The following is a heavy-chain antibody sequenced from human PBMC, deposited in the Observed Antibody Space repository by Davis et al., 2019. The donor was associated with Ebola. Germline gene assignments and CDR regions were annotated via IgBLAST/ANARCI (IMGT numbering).Heavy chain of an antibody. Sequence: ESLKISCAASGFTYSSYSMNWVRQAPGKGLEWIGSIYNSGFTYFNPSLKSRVTISVDTSKNQFSLKLSSVTAADTAVYYCARADSRKNWFDPWGQGTLVTVSS. CDR2: IYNSGFT. CDR1: GFTYSSYS. D-gene: IGHD3-22*01. V-gene: IGHV4-4*08. CDR3: ARADSRKNWFDP. J-gene: IGHJ5*02.